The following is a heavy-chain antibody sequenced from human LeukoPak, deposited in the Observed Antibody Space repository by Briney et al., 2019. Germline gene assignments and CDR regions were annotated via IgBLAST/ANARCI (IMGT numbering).Heavy chain of an antibody. Sequence: GASVKVSCKASGYTFTGYYMHWVRQAPGQGLEWLGWINPNSGGTNYAQKFQGRVTMTRDTSISTAYMELSRLRSDDTAVYYCARDFSVDIVATGGIAFDIWGQGTMVTVSS. V-gene: IGHV1-2*02. CDR2: INPNSGGT. D-gene: IGHD5-12*01. CDR1: GYTFTGYY. CDR3: ARDFSVDIVATGGIAFDI. J-gene: IGHJ3*02.